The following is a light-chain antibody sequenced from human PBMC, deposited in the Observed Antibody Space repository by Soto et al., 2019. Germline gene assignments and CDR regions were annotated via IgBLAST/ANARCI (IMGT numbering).Light chain of an antibody. CDR2: DAS. CDR3: QQYNSWPPCT. Sequence: ETVMTQSPATLSVSPGERATLSCRASQSVSSNLAWYQQKPGRAPRLLIYDASTRATGIPARFSGSGSGTEFTLTISSLQSEDFAVYYCQQYNSWPPCTFGQGTKLEIK. CDR1: QSVSSN. V-gene: IGKV3-15*01. J-gene: IGKJ2*02.